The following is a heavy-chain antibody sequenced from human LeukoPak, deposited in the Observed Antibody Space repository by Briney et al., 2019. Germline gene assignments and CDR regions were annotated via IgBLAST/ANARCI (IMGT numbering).Heavy chain of an antibody. J-gene: IGHJ5*02. CDR2: IIPIFGTA. CDR1: GGTFSSYA. D-gene: IGHD2-15*01. V-gene: IGHV1-69*13. Sequence: SVKVSCKASGGTFSSYAISWVRQAPGQGLEWMGGIIPIFGTANYAQKFQGRVTITADESTSTAYMELSSLRSEDTAVYYCASHSPRYCSGGSCYPGWFDPWGQGTLVTVSS. CDR3: ASHSPRYCSGGSCYPGWFDP.